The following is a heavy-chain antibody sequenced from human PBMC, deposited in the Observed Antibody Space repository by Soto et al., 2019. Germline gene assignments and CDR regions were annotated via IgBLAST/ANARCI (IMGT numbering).Heavy chain of an antibody. V-gene: IGHV3-23*01. D-gene: IGHD4-17*01. J-gene: IGHJ4*02. CDR2: ISGSGGST. CDR3: AKGATYYGDYDLGYFDY. CDR1: GFTFSSYA. Sequence: GGSLRLSCAASGFTFSSYAMSWVRQAPGKGLEWVSAISGSGGSTYYADSVKGRFTISRDNSKNTLYLQMNSLRAEDTAVYYCAKGATYYGDYDLGYFDYWGQGTLVTVSS.